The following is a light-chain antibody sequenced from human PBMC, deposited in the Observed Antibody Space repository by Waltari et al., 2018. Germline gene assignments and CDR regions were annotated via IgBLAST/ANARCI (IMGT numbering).Light chain of an antibody. CDR1: SSDIGSYNY. V-gene: IGLV2-14*03. Sequence: QSALTQPASVSGSPGQSITISCTGTSSDIGSYNYVSWYQQHPGKAPNLIIFDVTNRPSGVPDRFSGSKCGNTASLIISGLQGEDEADYYCSSYMDTTALELFGGGTSLTVL. CDR3: SSYMDTTALEL. J-gene: IGLJ2*01. CDR2: DVT.